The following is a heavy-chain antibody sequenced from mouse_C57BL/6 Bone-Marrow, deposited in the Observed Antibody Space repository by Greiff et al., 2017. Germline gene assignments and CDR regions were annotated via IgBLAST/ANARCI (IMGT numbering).Heavy chain of an antibody. CDR2: IYPGSGST. CDR1: GYTFTSYW. D-gene: IGHD6-1*01. CDR3: ARSVCSSNYGDIDV. J-gene: IGHJ1*03. Sequence: VQLQQPGAELVKPGASVKMSCKASGYTFTSYWITWVKQRPGQGLEWIGDIYPGSGSTNYNEKFKSKATLTVDTSSSTAYMQLSSLTSEDSAVYYCARSVCSSNYGDIDVWGTGTSVTVSS. V-gene: IGHV1-55*01.